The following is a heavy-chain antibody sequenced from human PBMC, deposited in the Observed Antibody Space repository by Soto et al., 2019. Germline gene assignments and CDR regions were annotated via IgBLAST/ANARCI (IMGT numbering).Heavy chain of an antibody. CDR1: GFTFSSYG. CDR3: AKARVGGSYYKVYYYYGMDV. CDR2: ISYDGSNK. Sequence: GGSLRLSCAASGFTFSSYGMHWVRQAPGKGLEWVAVISYDGSNKYYADSVKGRFTISRDNSKNTLYLQMNSLRAEDTAVYYCAKARVGGSYYKVYYYYGMDVWGQGTTVTVSS. D-gene: IGHD1-26*01. J-gene: IGHJ6*02. V-gene: IGHV3-30*18.